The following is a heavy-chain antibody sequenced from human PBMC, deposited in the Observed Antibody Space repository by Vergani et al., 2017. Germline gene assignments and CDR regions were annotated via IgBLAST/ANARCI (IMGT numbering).Heavy chain of an antibody. CDR2: IRSKAYGQAT. D-gene: IGHD3-10*01. CDR1: GFTFDDYA. V-gene: IGHV3-49*04. CDR3: VRDQVTMLRGSDALDI. Sequence: EVQLVESGGGLVQPGRSLRLSCAASGFTFDDYAMHWVRQAPGKGLEWVGGIRSKAYGQATIYAASVKGRFSISRDDSKSIAYLQMNNLQTEDTAMYYCVRDQVTMLRGSDALDIWGQGTMVTVAS. J-gene: IGHJ3*02.